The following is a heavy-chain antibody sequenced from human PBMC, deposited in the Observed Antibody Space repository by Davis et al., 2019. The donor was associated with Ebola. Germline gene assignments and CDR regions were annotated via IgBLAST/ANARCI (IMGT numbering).Heavy chain of an antibody. D-gene: IGHD6-13*01. CDR3: ASSSSPRN. J-gene: IGHJ4*02. CDR1: GFTFSSYW. V-gene: IGHV3-30*03. CDR2: ISYDGSNK. Sequence: GESLKISCAASGFTFSSYWMSWVRQAPGKGLEWVAVISYDGSNKYYADSVKGRFTISRDNSKNTLYLQMNSLRAEDTAVYYCASSSSPRNWGQGTLVIVSS.